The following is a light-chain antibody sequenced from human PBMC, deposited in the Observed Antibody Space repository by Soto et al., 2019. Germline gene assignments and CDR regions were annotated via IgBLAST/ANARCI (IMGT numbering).Light chain of an antibody. CDR3: QQRSNWL. CDR2: DAS. V-gene: IGKV3-11*01. J-gene: IGKJ3*01. CDR1: QYVGNN. Sequence: EIVMTQSPTSLSVSPGEGTTLSCRASQYVGNNLAWYQQKPGQAPRLLIYDASNRATGIPARFSGSGSGTDFSLTISSLEPEDFAVYYCQQRSNWLFGPGTKVDIK.